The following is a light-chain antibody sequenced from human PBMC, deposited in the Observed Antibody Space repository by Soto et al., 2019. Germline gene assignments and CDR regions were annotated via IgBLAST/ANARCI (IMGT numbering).Light chain of an antibody. CDR2: DVG. Sequence: QSVLTQPASVSGSPGQSIIISCTGTNSDFGAYNYVSWYQQHPGKAPKVLLYDVGNRPSGVSNRFSGSKSGNTASLTISGLQAEDEADYYCNSYTSGSTPYVFGTGTKVPVL. CDR1: NSDFGAYNY. CDR3: NSYTSGSTPYV. V-gene: IGLV2-14*03. J-gene: IGLJ1*01.